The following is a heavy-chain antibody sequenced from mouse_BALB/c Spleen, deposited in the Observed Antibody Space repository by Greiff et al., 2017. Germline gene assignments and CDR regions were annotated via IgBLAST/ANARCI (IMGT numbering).Heavy chain of an antibody. CDR1: GYTFTSYW. D-gene: IGHD2-2*01. Sequence: QVHVKQSGAELVKPGASVKLSCKASGYTFTSYWMHWVKQRPGQGLEWIGEINPSNGRTNYNEKFKSKATLTVDKSSSTAYMQLSSLTSEDSAVYYCARRGIYYGYDEDYWGQGTTLTVSS. CDR2: INPSNGRT. J-gene: IGHJ2*01. CDR3: ARRGIYYGYDEDY. V-gene: IGHV1S81*02.